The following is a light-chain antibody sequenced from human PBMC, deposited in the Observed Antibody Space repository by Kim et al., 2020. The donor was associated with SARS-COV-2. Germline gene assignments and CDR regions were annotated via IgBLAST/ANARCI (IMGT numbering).Light chain of an antibody. Sequence: SPGDRASLSCRASHSVSSSYLAWYQQNPGQAPRLIIYGASSRATGIPDRFSGSGSRTDFTLTISRLEPEDVAVYYCKQYGSSPLTFGGWTKVEIK. CDR2: GAS. J-gene: IGKJ4*01. V-gene: IGKV3-20*01. CDR3: KQYGSSPLT. CDR1: HSVSSSY.